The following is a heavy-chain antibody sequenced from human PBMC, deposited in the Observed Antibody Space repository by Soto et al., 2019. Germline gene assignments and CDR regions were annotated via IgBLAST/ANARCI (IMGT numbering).Heavy chain of an antibody. Sequence: QVQLQESGPGLVKPSGTLSLTCAVSGGSISSSNWWSWVRQPPGKGLEWIGEIYHSGSTNYNPSLKSLVTISVDKSKNQFSLKLSSVTAADTAVYYCARDQLWFGDFNTWGMDVWGQGTTVTVSS. CDR2: IYHSGST. D-gene: IGHD3-10*01. V-gene: IGHV4-4*02. CDR3: ARDQLWFGDFNTWGMDV. J-gene: IGHJ6*02. CDR1: GGSISSSNW.